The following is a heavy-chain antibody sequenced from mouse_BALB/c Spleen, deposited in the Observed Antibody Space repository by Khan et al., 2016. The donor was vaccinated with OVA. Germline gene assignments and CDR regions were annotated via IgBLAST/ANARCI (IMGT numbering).Heavy chain of an antibody. CDR3: ARGGYGTSFAY. J-gene: IGHJ3*01. CDR2: IDPSDSET. Sequence: QVRLKESGAELVRPGASVKLSCKASGYTFTSFWMNWVTERPGQGLEWIGMIDPSDSETHYNQMFKDKATLTVDKSSSTAYMQLSGLTSEDSAVYYCARGGYGTSFAYWGQGTLVTVSA. CDR1: GYTFTSFW. D-gene: IGHD2-10*02. V-gene: IGHV1-61*01.